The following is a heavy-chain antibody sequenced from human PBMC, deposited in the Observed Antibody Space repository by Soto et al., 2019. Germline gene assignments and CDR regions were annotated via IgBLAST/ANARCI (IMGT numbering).Heavy chain of an antibody. CDR3: ARDRALSSGGAFDY. CDR2: INHSGST. CDR1: GGSFSGYY. Sequence: SETLSLTCAVYGGSFSGYYWSWIRQPPGKGLEWIGEINHSGSTNYNPSLKSRVTISVDTSKNQFSLRLSSVTAADTAVYYCARDRALSSGGAFDYWGQGTLVTVSS. J-gene: IGHJ4*02. D-gene: IGHD6-6*01. V-gene: IGHV4-34*01.